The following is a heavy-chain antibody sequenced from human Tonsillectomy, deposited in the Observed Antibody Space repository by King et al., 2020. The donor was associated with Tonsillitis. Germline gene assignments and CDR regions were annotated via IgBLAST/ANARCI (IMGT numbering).Heavy chain of an antibody. CDR3: ARGSYGNFEY. CDR2: IYYSGST. V-gene: IGHV4-59*01. CDR1: GGSISNYY. Sequence: VQLQESGPGLVQPSETLSLTCTVSGGSISNYYWSWIRQPPGKGLEWCWYIYYSGSTNYNPSLKSRVTISVDTSRTQFSLKLSSVTAADTAVYYCARGSYGNFEYWGQGTLVTVSS. J-gene: IGHJ4*02. D-gene: IGHD5-18*01.